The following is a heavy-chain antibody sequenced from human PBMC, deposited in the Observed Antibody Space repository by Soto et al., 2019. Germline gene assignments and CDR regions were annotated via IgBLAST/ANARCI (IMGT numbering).Heavy chain of an antibody. CDR3: AGARDSSVYYYDGFDP. CDR1: GGSISSGGYS. J-gene: IGHJ5*02. D-gene: IGHD3-22*01. Sequence: SETLSLTCAVSGGSISSGGYSWSWIRQPPGKGLEWIGYIYHSGSTYYNPSLKSRVTISVDRSKNQFSLKLSSVTAADTAVYYCAGARDSSVYYYDGFDPGGQETLVTVSS. V-gene: IGHV4-30-2*01. CDR2: IYHSGST.